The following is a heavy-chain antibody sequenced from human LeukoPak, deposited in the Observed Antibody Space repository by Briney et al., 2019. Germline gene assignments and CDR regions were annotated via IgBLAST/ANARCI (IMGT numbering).Heavy chain of an antibody. CDR3: AKEGSSWFHYYYYYMDV. D-gene: IGHD6-13*01. Sequence: PGGSLRLSCAASGFTFSSYGMHWVRQAPGKGLEWVAFIRYDGTNKYYADSVKGRFTISRDNSKNTLYLQMNSLRAEDTAVYYCAKEGSSWFHYYYYYMDVWGKGTTVTVSS. CDR2: IRYDGTNK. CDR1: GFTFSSYG. V-gene: IGHV3-30*02. J-gene: IGHJ6*03.